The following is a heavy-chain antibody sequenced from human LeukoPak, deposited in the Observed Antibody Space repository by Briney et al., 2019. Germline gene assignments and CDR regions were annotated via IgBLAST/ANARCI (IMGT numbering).Heavy chain of an antibody. J-gene: IGHJ4*02. CDR3: ASDLFH. D-gene: IGHD2-21*01. Sequence: GGSLRLSCAASGFTVSSNYMSWVRQPPGKGLEWVSVINSGGSTNYADSVKGRFTISRDSSKNTLYLQMSSLRAEDTAVYYCASDLFHWGQGTLVTVSS. CDR2: INSGGST. CDR1: GFTVSSNY. V-gene: IGHV3-53*01.